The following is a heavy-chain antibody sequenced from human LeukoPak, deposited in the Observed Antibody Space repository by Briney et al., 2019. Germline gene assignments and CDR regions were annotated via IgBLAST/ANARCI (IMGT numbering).Heavy chain of an antibody. CDR3: ANGAKGYSYG. D-gene: IGHD5-18*01. CDR1: GFSISSYY. CDR2: IYYSGST. V-gene: IGHV4-59*01. Sequence: SETLSLTCTASGFSISSYYLSWIRQPPGKGLEWIGYIYYSGSTNYNPSFKSRVTISIDTSKNQFSLNLSSLNAADTAVYYCANGAKGYSYGWGQGNLFTVSS. J-gene: IGHJ4*02.